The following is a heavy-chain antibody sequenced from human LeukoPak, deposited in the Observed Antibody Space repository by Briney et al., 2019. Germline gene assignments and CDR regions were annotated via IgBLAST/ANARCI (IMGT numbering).Heavy chain of an antibody. Sequence: ASVKVSCKASGYSFRDNYVHWVRQAPGQGLEWMGWINPNSGVTDYAQKFQGRVTMIRDTSISTAYMELSRLTSGDTAVYFCAREVYGDTSFDYWGQGTLPTVSS. CDR3: AREVYGDTSFDY. J-gene: IGHJ4*02. V-gene: IGHV1-2*02. CDR2: INPNSGVT. CDR1: GYSFRDNY. D-gene: IGHD4/OR15-4a*01.